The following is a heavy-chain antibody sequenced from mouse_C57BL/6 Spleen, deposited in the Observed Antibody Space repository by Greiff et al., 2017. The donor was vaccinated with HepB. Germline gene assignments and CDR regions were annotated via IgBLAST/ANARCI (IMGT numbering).Heavy chain of an antibody. Sequence: VQLQQSGPELVKPGASVKISCKASGYTFTDYYMNWVKQSHGKSLEWIGDINPNNGGTSYNQKFKGKATLTVDKSSSTAYMELRSLTSEDSAVYYCARGGSYYSNYYFDYWGQGTTLTVSS. V-gene: IGHV1-26*01. CDR3: ARGGSYYSNYYFDY. D-gene: IGHD2-5*01. CDR2: INPNNGGT. CDR1: GYTFTDYY. J-gene: IGHJ2*01.